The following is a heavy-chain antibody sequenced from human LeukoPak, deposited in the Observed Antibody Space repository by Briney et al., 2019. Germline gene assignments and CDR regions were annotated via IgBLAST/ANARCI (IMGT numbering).Heavy chain of an antibody. CDR1: GFTFSSYE. V-gene: IGHV3-48*03. J-gene: IGHJ6*03. CDR3: VTCGGSCDQWSYYYMDV. D-gene: IGHD2-15*01. Sequence: GGSLRLSCAASGFTFSSYEMNWVRQAPGKGLEWVSYISSSSSTIYYADSVKGRFTISRDNAKNSLYLQMNSLRAEDTAVYYCVTCGGSCDQWSYYYMDVWGKGTTVTISS. CDR2: ISSSSSTI.